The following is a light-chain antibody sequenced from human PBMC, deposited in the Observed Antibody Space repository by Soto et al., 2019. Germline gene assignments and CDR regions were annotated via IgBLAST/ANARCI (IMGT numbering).Light chain of an antibody. CDR2: VAS. CDR3: QQSFSTPQT. CDR1: QSINIY. J-gene: IGKJ4*01. V-gene: IGKV1-39*01. Sequence: DIQMTQSPSSLSASVGDSVTITCRASQSINIYLSWYQQKPGKAPKLLINVASTLQGGVPSRFSGSGSGTEFTLAISSLQHEDSATYYCQQSFSTPQTFGGGTRVEIK.